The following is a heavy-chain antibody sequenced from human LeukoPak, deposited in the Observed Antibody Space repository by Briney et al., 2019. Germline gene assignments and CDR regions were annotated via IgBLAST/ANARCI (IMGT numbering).Heavy chain of an antibody. Sequence: PGGSLRLSCSASGFTFSSYAMHWVRQAPGKGLEYVSAISTNGGTTYYADSVKGRFTIARDNSKNTLYLQMSSLRPEETAVYYCVKCVSPVGYSSGYYYDHWGQGTLVTVSS. J-gene: IGHJ4*02. V-gene: IGHV3-64D*09. CDR1: GFTFSSYA. CDR3: VKCVSPVGYSSGYYYDH. CDR2: ISTNGGTT. D-gene: IGHD3-22*01.